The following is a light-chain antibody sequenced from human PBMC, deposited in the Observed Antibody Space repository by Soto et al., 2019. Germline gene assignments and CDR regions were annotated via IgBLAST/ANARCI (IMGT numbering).Light chain of an antibody. CDR3: GTWDSSLSVHV. J-gene: IGLJ1*01. CDR2: DNN. Sequence: QSVLTQPPSVSAAPGQKVTISYSGTSSNIGNNYVSWYQQLPGTAPKLLIYDNNKRPSGIPDRFSGSKSGTSATLGITGLQTGAEADFYCGTWDSSLSVHVFGTGTKVTVL. CDR1: SSNIGNNY. V-gene: IGLV1-51*01.